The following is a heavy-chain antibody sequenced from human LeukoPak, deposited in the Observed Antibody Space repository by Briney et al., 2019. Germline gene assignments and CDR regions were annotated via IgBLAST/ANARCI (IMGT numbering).Heavy chain of an antibody. CDR2: IYGGST. Sequence: PSETLSLTCAVSGGSISSHFWSWLRQPPGTGLEWIGHIYGGSTNYNPSLKSRLTISVDTSKNQFSLTLSAVTAADTAVYYCARLVHSIYSYGYSAGVDVWGQGTTVTVSS. CDR3: ARLVHSIYSYGYSAGVDV. CDR1: GGSISSHF. D-gene: IGHD3-22*01. J-gene: IGHJ6*02. V-gene: IGHV4-59*08.